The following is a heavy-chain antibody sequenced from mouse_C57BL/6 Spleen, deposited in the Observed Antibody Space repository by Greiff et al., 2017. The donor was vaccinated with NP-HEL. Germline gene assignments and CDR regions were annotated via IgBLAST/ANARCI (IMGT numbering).Heavy chain of an antibody. D-gene: IGHD1-1*01. CDR1: GYTFTDYE. CDR3: TRLYYYGSSLFDY. CDR2: IDPETGGT. J-gene: IGHJ2*01. V-gene: IGHV1-15*01. Sequence: QVQLKESGAELVRPGASVTLSCKAWGYTFTDYEMHWVKQTPVHGLEWIGAIDPETGGTAYNQKFKGKAILTADKSSSTAYMELRSLTSEDSAVYYCTRLYYYGSSLFDYWGQGTTLTVSS.